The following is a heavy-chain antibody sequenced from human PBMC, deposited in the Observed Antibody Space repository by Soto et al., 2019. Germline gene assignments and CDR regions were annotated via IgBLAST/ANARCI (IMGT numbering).Heavy chain of an antibody. J-gene: IGHJ4*02. V-gene: IGHV3-23*01. Sequence: EVQLLESGGGLGQPGGSLRLSCAASGFTFSSYAMSWVRLAPGKGLEWFSSIGGSGGTYYADSVKGRFTISRDNSKKMLYLQLNSLRAEDTAMYYCAKGQGWSYYYDSWGQGTLVTVSS. CDR1: GFTFSSYA. CDR3: AKGQGWSYYYDS. CDR2: IGGSGGT. D-gene: IGHD2-15*01.